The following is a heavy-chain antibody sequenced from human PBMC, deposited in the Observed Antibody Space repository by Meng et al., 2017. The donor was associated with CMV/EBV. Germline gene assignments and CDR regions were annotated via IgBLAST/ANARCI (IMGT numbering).Heavy chain of an antibody. D-gene: IGHD3-22*01. Sequence: TFSSDAMSWVRQAPGKGLEWVSAISGSGGSTYYADSVKGRFTISRDNSKNTLYLQMNSLRAEDTAVYYCAKMTYYYDSSGYNYHYSYWGQGTLVTVSS. CDR3: AKMTYYYDSSGYNYHYSY. CDR1: TFSSDA. J-gene: IGHJ4*02. CDR2: ISGSGGST. V-gene: IGHV3-23*01.